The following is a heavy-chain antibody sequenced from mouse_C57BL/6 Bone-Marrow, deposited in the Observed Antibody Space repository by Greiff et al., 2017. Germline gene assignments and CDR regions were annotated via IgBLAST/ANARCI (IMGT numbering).Heavy chain of an antibody. D-gene: IGHD1-1*01. V-gene: IGHV14-4*01. J-gene: IGHJ4*01. CDR1: GFNIKDDY. Sequence: VQLKESGAELVRPGASVKLSCTASGFNIKDDYMHWVKQRPEQGLEWIGWIDPEDGDTEYASKFQGKATITADTSSNTAYLQLSSLTSEDTAVYYCTTHGSRDGGAMDDGGEGASVTAFS. CDR2: IDPEDGDT. CDR3: TTHGSRDGGAMDD.